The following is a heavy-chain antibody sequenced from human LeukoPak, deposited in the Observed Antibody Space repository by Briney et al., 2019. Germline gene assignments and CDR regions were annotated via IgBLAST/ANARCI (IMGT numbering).Heavy chain of an antibody. Sequence: GGSLRLSCAASGFTFRTYSMNWVRQAPGKGLEWVSYISSSSSTIYYADSVKGRFTVSRDNAKNSLYLQMNSLRAEDTAVYYCAREDSSSSGDYWGQGTLVTVSS. D-gene: IGHD6-6*01. CDR1: GFTFRTYS. CDR3: AREDSSSSGDY. CDR2: ISSSSSTI. J-gene: IGHJ4*02. V-gene: IGHV3-48*04.